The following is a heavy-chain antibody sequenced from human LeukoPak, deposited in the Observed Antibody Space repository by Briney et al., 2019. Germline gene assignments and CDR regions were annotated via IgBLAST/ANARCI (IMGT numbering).Heavy chain of an antibody. CDR1: GYFISSGYY. D-gene: IGHD2-21*02. CDR3: ARWYCGGDCYSGIWFDP. CDR2: IYHSGST. V-gene: IGHV4-38-2*02. J-gene: IGHJ5*02. Sequence: SETLSLTCTVSGYFISSGYYWGWIRQPPGKGLEWIGSIYHSGSTYYNPSLKSRVTISVDTSKNQFSLKLSSVTAADTAVYYCARWYCGGDCYSGIWFDPWGQGTLVTVSS.